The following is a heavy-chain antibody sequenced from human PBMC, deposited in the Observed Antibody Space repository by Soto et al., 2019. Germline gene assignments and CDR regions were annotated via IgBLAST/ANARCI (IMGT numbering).Heavy chain of an antibody. Sequence: QVQLVESGGGVVQSGRSLRLSCAASGFTFSSYGMHWVRQVPGKGLEWVAVISYDGNNKYYADSVKGRFTISRDNSKNMLYLQMSSLTAEDTALYYCVNRIGDGYNLGAYWGQGTLVTVSS. J-gene: IGHJ4*02. CDR1: GFTFSSYG. CDR2: ISYDGNNK. CDR3: VNRIGDGYNLGAY. D-gene: IGHD5-12*01. V-gene: IGHV3-30*18.